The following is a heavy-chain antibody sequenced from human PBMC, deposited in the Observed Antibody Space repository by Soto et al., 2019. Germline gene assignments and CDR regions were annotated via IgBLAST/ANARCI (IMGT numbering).Heavy chain of an antibody. D-gene: IGHD1-1*01. CDR2: IIPIFDTP. V-gene: IGHV1-69*13. J-gene: IGHJ6*02. Sequence: GASVKVSCKASGGTFSDFPINWVRQAPGQRLEWMGGIIPIFDTPNYAEKVQGRVTITADESTSTSFMEVSSLRSEDTAVYYCARNGTLTGYSYGMDVWGQGTMVTVSS. CDR3: ARNGTLTGYSYGMDV. CDR1: GGTFSDFP.